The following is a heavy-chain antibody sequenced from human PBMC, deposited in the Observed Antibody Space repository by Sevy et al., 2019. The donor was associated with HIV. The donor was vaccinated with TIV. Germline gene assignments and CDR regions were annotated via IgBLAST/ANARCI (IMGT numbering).Heavy chain of an antibody. CDR3: ARGIEDYYNSGSSLYP. Sequence: SETLSLTCTASSGSISGHYWSWIRQPPGRGLEWIGYIYYSGTTNYNPSLKSRVTISLATSKNQFSLKLNSVTTADTAVYYCARGIEDYYNSGSSLYPWGQGTLVTVSS. V-gene: IGHV4-59*11. J-gene: IGHJ5*02. CDR1: SGSISGHY. D-gene: IGHD3-10*01. CDR2: IYYSGTT.